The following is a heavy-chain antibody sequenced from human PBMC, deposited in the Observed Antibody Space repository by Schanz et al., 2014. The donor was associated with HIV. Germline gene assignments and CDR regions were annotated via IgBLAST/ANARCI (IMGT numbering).Heavy chain of an antibody. Sequence: EVHLVESGGGLVQPGGSLRLSCAASGFTFSGFWMSWVRQAPGKGLEWVSSISTTSTYIYYGDSGKGRFTVSRDNANNSLLLQMDSLRAEDSAVYYCARGTAEYCINGVCSGLDVWGQGTTVTVSS. D-gene: IGHD2-8*01. CDR1: GFTFSGFW. CDR3: ARGTAEYCINGVCSGLDV. V-gene: IGHV3-21*01. J-gene: IGHJ6*02. CDR2: ISTTSTYI.